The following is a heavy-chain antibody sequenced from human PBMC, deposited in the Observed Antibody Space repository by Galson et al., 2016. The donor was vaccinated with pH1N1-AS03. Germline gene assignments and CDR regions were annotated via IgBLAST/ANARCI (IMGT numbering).Heavy chain of an antibody. CDR3: IKGGAASADFFDN. D-gene: IGHD3/OR15-3a*01. Sequence: LRLSCAVSGFRFDDYAMHWVRQAPGKGLAWVSSISWNSNKIDYADSVKGRFTISRDSAKNSLNLQMNSLRAEDTAFYYCIKGGAASADFFDNWGQGTMVTVSS. CDR1: GFRFDDYA. CDR2: ISWNSNKI. J-gene: IGHJ3*02. V-gene: IGHV3-9*01.